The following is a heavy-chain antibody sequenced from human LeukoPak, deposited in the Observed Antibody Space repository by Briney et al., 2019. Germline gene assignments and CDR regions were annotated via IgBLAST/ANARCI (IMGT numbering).Heavy chain of an antibody. D-gene: IGHD3-3*01. V-gene: IGHV4-39*07. CDR1: GGSISSSSYY. CDR3: ARAGYYDFWSGYSMDAFDI. J-gene: IGHJ3*02. CDR2: IYYSVTT. Sequence: PSETLSLTCTVSGGSISSSSYYWGWIRQPPGKGLEWIGSIYYSVTTYYNPSLKSRVTISVDTSKNQFSLKLSSVTAADTAVYYCARAGYYDFWSGYSMDAFDIWGQGTMVTVSS.